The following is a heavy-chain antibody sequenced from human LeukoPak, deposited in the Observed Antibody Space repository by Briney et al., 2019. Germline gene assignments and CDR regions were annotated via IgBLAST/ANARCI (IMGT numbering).Heavy chain of an antibody. V-gene: IGHV4-38-2*01. D-gene: IGHD5-24*01. CDR3: ARRGDGFNQRGFDY. J-gene: IGHJ4*02. CDR2: IYHSGST. CDR1: GYSISSGYY. Sequence: SETLSLTCAVSGYSISSGYYWGWIRQPPGKGLEWIGSIYHSGSTYYNPSLKSRVTISVDTSKNQFSLKLRSVTAADTAVYYCARRGDGFNQRGFDYWGQGTLVTVSS.